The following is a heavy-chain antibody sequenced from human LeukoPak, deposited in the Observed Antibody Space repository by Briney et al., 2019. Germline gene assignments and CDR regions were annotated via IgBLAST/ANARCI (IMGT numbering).Heavy chain of an antibody. J-gene: IGHJ6*03. CDR2: IIPIFGTA. V-gene: IGHV1-69*05. CDR3: AIPSVGYCSGGSCYPGVDYYYYYMDV. Sequence: SVKVSCKSSGGTFSSYAISGVRQAPGQGLEWVGRIIPIFGTANYVHESQGRVTVTTDESTSTAYMELSSMRSEDTAVYYCAIPSVGYCSGGSCYPGVDYYYYYMDVWGKGTTVTVSS. D-gene: IGHD2-15*01. CDR1: GGTFSSYA.